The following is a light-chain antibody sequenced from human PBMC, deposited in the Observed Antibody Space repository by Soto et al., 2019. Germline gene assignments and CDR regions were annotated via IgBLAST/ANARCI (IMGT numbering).Light chain of an antibody. Sequence: QSVLTQPPSASGTPGQRVTISCSGSSSNIGSNTVNWYQQLPGTAPKLLIYSNDYRPSGVPDRFSGSKSGTSASLAISGLQSEDEADYYCAAWDDSLNRSYVFGTGTKVTVL. CDR3: AAWDDSLNRSYV. CDR1: SSNIGSNT. CDR2: SND. J-gene: IGLJ1*01. V-gene: IGLV1-44*01.